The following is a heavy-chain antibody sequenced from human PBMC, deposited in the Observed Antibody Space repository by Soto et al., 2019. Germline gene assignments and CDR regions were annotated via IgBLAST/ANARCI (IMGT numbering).Heavy chain of an antibody. Sequence: DVQLVESGGGLVQPGRSLRLSCAASGFTFDDYAMHWVRQAPGKGLEWVSGINWNSGNIGYADSVKGRFTISRDNAKNSLYLQMNSLRAEDTALYYCAKSSGGACCSYYMDVWGKGTTVTVS. CDR1: GFTFDDYA. D-gene: IGHD2-21*02. CDR3: AKSSGGACCSYYMDV. J-gene: IGHJ6*03. CDR2: INWNSGNI. V-gene: IGHV3-9*01.